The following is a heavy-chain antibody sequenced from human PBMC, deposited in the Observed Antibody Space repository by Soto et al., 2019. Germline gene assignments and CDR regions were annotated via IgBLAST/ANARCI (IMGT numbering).Heavy chain of an antibody. V-gene: IGHV4-31*03. J-gene: IGHJ4*02. CDR1: GHSLSSGGYY. CDR2: IYFTGST. CDR3: ARDWGSSGWPN. D-gene: IGHD6-19*01. Sequence: SETLSLTCTVSGHSLSSGGYYWSWIRQQPGKGLEWLAYIYFTGSTLYNPSLKSRLAMSLDTSKSQFSLKLASVTATDTAIYYCARDWGSSGWPNWGQGTLVTVSS.